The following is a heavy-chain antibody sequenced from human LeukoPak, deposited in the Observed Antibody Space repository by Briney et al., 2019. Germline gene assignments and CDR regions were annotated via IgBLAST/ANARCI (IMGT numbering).Heavy chain of an antibody. D-gene: IGHD3-3*01. Sequence: SETLSLTCAVYGGSFSGYYWSWIRQPPGKGLEWIGEINHSGSTNYNPSLKSRVTISVDTSKNQFSLKLSSVTAADTAVYYCARGRLYYDFWSGYVNAYGMDVWGQGTTVTVSS. CDR1: GGSFSGYY. V-gene: IGHV4-34*01. J-gene: IGHJ6*02. CDR3: ARGRLYYDFWSGYVNAYGMDV. CDR2: INHSGST.